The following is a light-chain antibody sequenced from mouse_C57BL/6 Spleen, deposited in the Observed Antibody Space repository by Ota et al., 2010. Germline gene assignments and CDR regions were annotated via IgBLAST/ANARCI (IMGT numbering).Light chain of an antibody. Sequence: DIVMTQSHKFMSTSVGDRVSITCKASQDVGTAVAWYQQKPGQSPKLLIYWASTRHTGVPDRFTGSGSGTDFTLTISNVQSEDLAEYFCQQYNSYPRTFGGGTKLEI. CDR2: WAS. CDR1: QDVGTA. CDR3: QQYNSYPRT. V-gene: IGKV6-23*01. J-gene: IGKJ1*01.